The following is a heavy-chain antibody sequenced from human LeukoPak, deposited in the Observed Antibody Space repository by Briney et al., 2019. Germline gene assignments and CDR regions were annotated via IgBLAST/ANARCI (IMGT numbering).Heavy chain of an antibody. J-gene: IGHJ4*02. CDR2: IRGDGGST. D-gene: IGHD5-18*01. Sequence: GGSLRLSCAASGFTFNDHWMHWVRLVAGKGLVWVATIRGDGGSTWYTDSVKGRFTISRDSAKNTLHLQMGSLRAEDTAMYYCVRGTVMDRGVDFWGQGTLVTVSS. CDR3: VRGTVMDRGVDF. CDR1: GFTFNDHW. V-gene: IGHV3-74*01.